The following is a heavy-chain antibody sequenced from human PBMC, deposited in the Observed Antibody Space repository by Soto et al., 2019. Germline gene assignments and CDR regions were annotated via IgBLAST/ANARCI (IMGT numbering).Heavy chain of an antibody. CDR1: GGSISSGGYS. V-gene: IGHV4-30-2*01. CDR2: IYHSGST. D-gene: IGHD3-3*01. J-gene: IGHJ6*02. Sequence: PSETLSLTCAVSGGSISSGGYSWSWIRQPPGKGLEWIGYIYHSGSTYYNPSLKSRVTISVDRSKNQLSLKLSSVTAADTAVNYCAAHTWGVTIKHSYGMDVWGQGTTLTVSS. CDR3: AAHTWGVTIKHSYGMDV.